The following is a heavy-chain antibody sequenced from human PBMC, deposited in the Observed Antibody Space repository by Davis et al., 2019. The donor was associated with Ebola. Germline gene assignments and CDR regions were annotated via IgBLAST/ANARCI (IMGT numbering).Heavy chain of an antibody. V-gene: IGHV3-23*01. CDR1: GFSFSGYA. J-gene: IGHJ4*02. D-gene: IGHD4-23*01. CDR2: LTGSGENT. Sequence: PGGSLRLSCAASGFSFSGYAMHWVRQAPGKGLEWISALTGSGENTYYADSVKGRFTISRDNAKNTLYLHMNSLRAEDTAIYYCAKDLNPLRWRNYFDFWGQGTLVTVSS. CDR3: AKDLNPLRWRNYFDF.